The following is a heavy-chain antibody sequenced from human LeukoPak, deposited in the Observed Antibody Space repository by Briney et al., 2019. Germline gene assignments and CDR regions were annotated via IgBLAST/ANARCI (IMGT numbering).Heavy chain of an antibody. D-gene: IGHD6-13*01. CDR2: IKQDGSEK. CDR3: ARTGHSSSWYYGMDV. CDR1: GFTFSSYW. V-gene: IGHV3-7*01. Sequence: GRSLRLSCAASGFTFSSYWMSWVRQAPGKGLEWVANIKQDGSEKYYVDSVKGRFTISRDNAKNSLYLQMNSLRAEDTAVYYCARTGHSSSWYYGMDVWGQGTTVTVSS. J-gene: IGHJ6*02.